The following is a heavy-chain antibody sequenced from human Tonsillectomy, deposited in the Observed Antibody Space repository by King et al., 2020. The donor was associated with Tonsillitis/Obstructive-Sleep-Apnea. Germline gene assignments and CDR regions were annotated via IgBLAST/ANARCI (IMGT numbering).Heavy chain of an antibody. CDR3: ARDDVVGRYIDS. V-gene: IGHV1-46*01. CDR2: IKPSGGST. CDR1: GYTFTRYY. D-gene: IGHD1-14*01. J-gene: IGHJ4*02. Sequence: FQLVQSGAEVKTPGASVKVSCKASGYTFTRYYIHWARQARGQGLEWMGIIKPSGGSTTYAQKFRGRVTMTTDTSANTVYLELSSLRSEDTAVYYCARDDVVGRYIDSWGQGTLVTVSS.